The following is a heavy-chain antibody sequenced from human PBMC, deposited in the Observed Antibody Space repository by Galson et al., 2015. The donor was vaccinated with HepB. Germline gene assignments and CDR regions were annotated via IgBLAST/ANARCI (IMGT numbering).Heavy chain of an antibody. V-gene: IGHV3-23*01. D-gene: IGHD5-18*01. CDR3: AKERTGGGYNYGYVDY. CDR2: LSGSGGTP. J-gene: IGHJ4*02. Sequence: SLRLSCAASGFTFSTYAMTWVRQAPGKGLEWVSGLSGSGGTPYYADSAKGRFTISRDNSKNTVYLQMNSLRAEDTALYYCAKERTGGGYNYGYVDYWGQGILVTVSS. CDR1: GFTFSTYA.